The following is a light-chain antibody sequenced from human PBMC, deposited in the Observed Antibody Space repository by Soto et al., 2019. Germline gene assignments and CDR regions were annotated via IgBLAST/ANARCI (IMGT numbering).Light chain of an antibody. V-gene: IGKV2-28*01. J-gene: IGKJ4*01. Sequence: IVMTQSPLSLPVAPGEPASISCRSSQSLLHRSGYNYLTWYLQKPGQSLQLLIYLGSSRASGVPDRFSGSGSGTDFTLKISRVEADDFGVYYCMQALDTPLSFGGGTKLEI. CDR2: LGS. CDR1: QSLLHRSGYNY. CDR3: MQALDTPLS.